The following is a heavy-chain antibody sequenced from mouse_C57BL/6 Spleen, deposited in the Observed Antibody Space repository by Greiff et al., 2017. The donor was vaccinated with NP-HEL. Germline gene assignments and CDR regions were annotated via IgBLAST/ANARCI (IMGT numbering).Heavy chain of an antibody. CDR1: GYTFTSYG. CDR3: ARGTTVVATGYFDY. V-gene: IGHV1-58*01. J-gene: IGHJ2*01. D-gene: IGHD1-1*01. CDR2: IYIGNGYT. Sequence: EVQLQESGAELVRPGSSVKMSCKTSGYTFTSYGINWVKQRPGQGLEWIGYIYIGNGYTEYNEKFKGKATLTSYTSSSTAYMQLSSLTSEDSAIYFCARGTTVVATGYFDYWGQGTTLTVSS.